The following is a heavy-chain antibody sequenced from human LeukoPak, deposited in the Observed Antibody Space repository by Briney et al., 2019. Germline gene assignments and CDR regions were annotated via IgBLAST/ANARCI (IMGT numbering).Heavy chain of an antibody. CDR2: ISSSGSTI. J-gene: IGHJ2*01. D-gene: IGHD1-26*01. CDR3: AREGRSAKWDDWFLDL. CDR1: GFTFSSYE. Sequence: GGSLRLSCAASGFTFSSYEMNWVRQAPGKGLEWVSYISSSGSTIYYADSVKGRFTISRDNAKNSLYLQMNNLGAGDTAVYYCAREGRSAKWDDWFLDLWGRGTLVTVSS. V-gene: IGHV3-48*03.